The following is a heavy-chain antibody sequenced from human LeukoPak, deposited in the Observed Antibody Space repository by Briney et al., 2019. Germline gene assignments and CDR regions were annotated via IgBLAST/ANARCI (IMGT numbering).Heavy chain of an antibody. D-gene: IGHD5-18*01. CDR3: ARAGSYRQLWSS. CDR2: IYYSGST. J-gene: IGHJ5*02. CDR1: AGSISIYY. Sequence: PSETLSLTCTVAAGSISIYYWSWIRQPPGKGLEWIGYIYYSGSTNYKPSLKSRVTMSVDTSKNQFSLKLSSVTAADTAVYYCARAGSYRQLWSSWGQGTLVTVSS. V-gene: IGHV4-59*01.